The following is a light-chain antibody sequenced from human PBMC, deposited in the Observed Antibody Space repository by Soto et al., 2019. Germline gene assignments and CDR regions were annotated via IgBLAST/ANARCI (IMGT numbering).Light chain of an antibody. J-gene: IGLJ3*02. V-gene: IGLV2-14*01. Sequence: QSALTQPASVSGSPGQSITISCTGTGSDIGGYNWVSWYQQHPGKAPKLIIFEVSYRPSGVSNRFSGSKSGNTASLTISGLQAEDEADYYCCSFTTTTWVFGGGTK. CDR3: CSFTTTTWV. CDR2: EVS. CDR1: GSDIGGYNW.